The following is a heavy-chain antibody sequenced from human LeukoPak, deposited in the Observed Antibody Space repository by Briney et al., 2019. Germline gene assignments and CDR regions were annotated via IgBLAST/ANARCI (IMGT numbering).Heavy chain of an antibody. J-gene: IGHJ4*02. CDR1: GFIFNTYS. V-gene: IGHV3-21*01. CDR3: ARDRPTGASRLFVVQ. CDR2: MSSDGTYI. Sequence: GGSLRLACAASGFIFNTYSMTWVRQAPGKGLEWVSSMSSDGTYIYYADSVRGRFTIARDNAKNSLSLVMKSLRAEDTAVYYCARDRPTGASRLFVVQWGQGTLVTVSS. D-gene: IGHD3-3*01.